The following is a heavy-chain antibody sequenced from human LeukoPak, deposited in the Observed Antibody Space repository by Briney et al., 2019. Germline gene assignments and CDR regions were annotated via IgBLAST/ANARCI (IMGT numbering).Heavy chain of an antibody. CDR2: ISSSSSYI. V-gene: IGHV3-21*01. J-gene: IGHJ1*01. D-gene: IGHD2-15*01. Sequence: PGGSLRLSCAASGFTFSSYSMNWVRQAPGKGLEWVSSISSSSSYIYYADSVKGRFTISRDNAKNSLYLQMNSLRAEDTAVYYCARDPNPNLVVVVAERHWGQGTLVTVSS. CDR1: GFTFSSYS. CDR3: ARDPNPNLVVVVAERH.